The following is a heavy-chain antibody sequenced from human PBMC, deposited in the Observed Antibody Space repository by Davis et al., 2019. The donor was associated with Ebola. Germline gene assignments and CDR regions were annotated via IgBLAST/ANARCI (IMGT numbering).Heavy chain of an antibody. V-gene: IGHV4-34*01. CDR1: GGSFSGYY. CDR3: ARGYVATTFDY. D-gene: IGHD5-12*01. J-gene: IGHJ4*02. Sequence: PSETLSLTCAVYGGSFSGYYWSWIRQPPGKGLEWIGEINHSGSTNYNPSLKSRVTISVDTSKNQFSLKLSSVTAADTAVYYCARGYVATTFDYWGQGTLVTVSS. CDR2: INHSGST.